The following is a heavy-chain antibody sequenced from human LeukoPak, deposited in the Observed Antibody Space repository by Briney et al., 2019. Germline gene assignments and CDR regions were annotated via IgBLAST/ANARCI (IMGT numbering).Heavy chain of an antibody. D-gene: IGHD6-19*01. CDR2: ISGSGGST. J-gene: IGHJ3*02. V-gene: IGHV3-23*01. CDR1: GFTFSSYA. Sequence: GGSLRLSFAASGFTFSSYAMSWVRQAPGKGLEWVSAISGSGGSTYYADSVKGRFTISRDNSKNTLYLQMSSLRAEDTAVYYCAKLSSGWFSNAFDIWGQGTMVTVSS. CDR3: AKLSSGWFSNAFDI.